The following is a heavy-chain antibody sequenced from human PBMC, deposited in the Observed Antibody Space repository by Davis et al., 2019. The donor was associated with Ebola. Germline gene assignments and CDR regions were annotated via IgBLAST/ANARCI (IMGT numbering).Heavy chain of an antibody. D-gene: IGHD1-26*01. CDR1: GYTFTSYD. CDR3: ARGLIMSGSSSNY. Sequence: ASVKVSCKASGYTFTSYDINWVRQATGQGLEWLGWMNPNSGKAAYAQKFQGRVTLTRNTSISTAYMELSSLTSEDTAVYYCARGLIMSGSSSNYWGQGTLVTVSS. J-gene: IGHJ4*02. CDR2: MNPNSGKA. V-gene: IGHV1-8*01.